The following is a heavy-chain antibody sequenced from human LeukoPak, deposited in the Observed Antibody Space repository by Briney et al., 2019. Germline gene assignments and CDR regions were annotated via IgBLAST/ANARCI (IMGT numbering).Heavy chain of an antibody. CDR3: ASSFAAVAAIGY. Sequence: SETLSLTCTVSGGSISSGSYYWSWIRQPPGKGLEWIGYIYYSGSTNYNPSLKSRVTISVDTSKNQFSLKLSSVTAADTAVYYCASSFAAVAAIGYWGQGTLVTVSS. CDR2: IYYSGST. J-gene: IGHJ4*02. V-gene: IGHV4-61*01. CDR1: GGSISSGSYY. D-gene: IGHD6-19*01.